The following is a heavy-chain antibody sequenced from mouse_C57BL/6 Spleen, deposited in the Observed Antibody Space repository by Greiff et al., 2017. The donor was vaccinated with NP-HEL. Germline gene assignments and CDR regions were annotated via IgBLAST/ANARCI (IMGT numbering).Heavy chain of an antibody. J-gene: IGHJ3*01. CDR1: GFTFSDYG. CDR2: ISSGSSTI. Sequence: EVKLMESGGGLVKPGGSLKLSCAASGFTFSDYGMHWVRQAPEKGLEWVAYISSGSSTIYYADTVKGRFTISRDNAKNTLFLQMTSLRSEDTAMYYCARGDGYSIAYWGQGTLVTVSA. D-gene: IGHD2-3*01. CDR3: ARGDGYSIAY. V-gene: IGHV5-17*01.